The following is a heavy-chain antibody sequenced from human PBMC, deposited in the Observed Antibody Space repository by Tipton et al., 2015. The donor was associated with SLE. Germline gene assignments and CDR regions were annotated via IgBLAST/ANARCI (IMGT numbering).Heavy chain of an antibody. J-gene: IGHJ3*02. V-gene: IGHV4-34*01. CDR3: ARGRELGRDDAFDI. CDR1: GGSFSGYY. CDR2: INHSGST. Sequence: TLSLTCAVYGGSFSGYYWSWIRQPPGKGLEWIGEINHSGSTNYNPSLKSRVTISVDTSKNQFSLKLSSVTAADTAVYYCARGRELGRDDAFDIWGQETMVAVSS. D-gene: IGHD1-1*01.